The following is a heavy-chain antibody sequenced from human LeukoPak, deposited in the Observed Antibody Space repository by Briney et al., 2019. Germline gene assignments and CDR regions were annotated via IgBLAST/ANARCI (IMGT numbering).Heavy chain of an antibody. J-gene: IGHJ4*02. V-gene: IGHV4-59*01. CDR2: ISYSGST. CDR1: GGSISSYY. Sequence: PSETLPLTCTVSGGSISSYYWSWIRQPPGKGLEWIGYISYSGSTNYNPSLKSRVTISVDTSKHQFSLKLSAVTAADTAVYYCARGPHKFDYWGQGSLVTVSS. CDR3: ARGPHKFDY.